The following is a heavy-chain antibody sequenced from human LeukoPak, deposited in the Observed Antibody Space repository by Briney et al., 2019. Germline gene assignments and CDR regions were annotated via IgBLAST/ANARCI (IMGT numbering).Heavy chain of an antibody. V-gene: IGHV4-61*02. D-gene: IGHD3-10*01. CDR2: IYTSGST. J-gene: IGHJ6*03. CDR1: GGSISSGSYY. CDR3: ARVKRVIVGYGSYYYYYMDV. Sequence: KPSQTLSLTCTVSGGSISSGSYYWSWIRQPAGKGLEWIGRIYTSGSTNYNPSLKSRVTISVDTSKNQFSLKLSSVTAADTAVYYCARVKRVIVGYGSYYYYYMDVWGKGTTVTISS.